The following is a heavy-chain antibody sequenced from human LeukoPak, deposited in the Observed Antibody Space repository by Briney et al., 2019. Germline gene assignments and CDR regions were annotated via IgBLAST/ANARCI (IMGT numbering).Heavy chain of an antibody. D-gene: IGHD5-18*01. CDR1: GITFSNHG. J-gene: IGHJ2*01. V-gene: IGHV3-33*06. Sequence: GRSLRLSCAVSGITFSNHGMHWVRQAPGKGLEWVAAIWYDGSYKYYADSVKGRFTISRDNSKNTLYLQLNSLRTEDTAVYYCAKDADTATIIYWYFDLWGRGTLVTVSS. CDR2: IWYDGSYK. CDR3: AKDADTATIIYWYFDL.